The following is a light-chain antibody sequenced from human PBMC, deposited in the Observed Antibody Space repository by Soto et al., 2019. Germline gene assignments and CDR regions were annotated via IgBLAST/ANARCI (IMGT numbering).Light chain of an antibody. V-gene: IGLV2-8*01. CDR2: DVS. CDR1: SSDGGGYKY. J-gene: IGLJ2*01. CDR3: RSYPSTNTLV. Sequence: QSALTQPASASGSPGQSVTISCTGTSSDGGGYKYVSWYQQHPGKAPKLMIFDVSNRPSGVPDRFSGSKSGNTASLTISGLQAEEEADYYCRSYPSTNTLVFGGGTKVTVL.